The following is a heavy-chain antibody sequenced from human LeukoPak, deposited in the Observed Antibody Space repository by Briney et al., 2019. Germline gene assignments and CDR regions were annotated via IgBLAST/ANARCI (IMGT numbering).Heavy chain of an antibody. Sequence: ASVKVSCKASGYTFTGYYMHWVRQAPGQGLEWMGWINPNSGGTNYAQKFQGRVTMTRDTSISTAYMELRRLRSDDTAVYYCARVVTLTGRCFDYWGQGTLVTVSS. V-gene: IGHV1-2*02. J-gene: IGHJ4*02. CDR3: ARVVTLTGRCFDY. D-gene: IGHD3-9*01. CDR1: GYTFTGYY. CDR2: INPNSGGT.